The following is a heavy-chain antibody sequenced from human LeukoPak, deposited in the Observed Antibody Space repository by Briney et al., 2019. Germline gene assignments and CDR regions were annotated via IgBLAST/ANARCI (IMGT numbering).Heavy chain of an antibody. J-gene: IGHJ4*02. CDR1: GYTFTRYA. CDR3: ARGGPNRSGWTLDY. D-gene: IGHD6-19*01. Sequence: ASVKVSCKASGYTFTRYAMNWVRLAPGHGLEWMGWINADSGNTESSQRFQGRLSITWDTSATTAYMELSSLTSEDTAVYYCARGGPNRSGWTLDYWGPGTLVTVSS. CDR2: INADSGNT. V-gene: IGHV1-3*01.